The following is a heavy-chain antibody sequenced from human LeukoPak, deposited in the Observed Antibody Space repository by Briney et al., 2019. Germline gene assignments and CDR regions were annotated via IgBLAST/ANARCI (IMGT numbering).Heavy chain of an antibody. V-gene: IGHV1-2*02. CDR1: GYTFTDYY. J-gene: IGHJ4*02. Sequence: ASVKVSCKASGYTFTDYYFHWVRQAPGQGLEWMGFVDPKTGATNYAQKFEGRVTMTRDTSISTACMELTSLRSDDSALYFCARLALSPTLDYWGQGTLVIVSS. CDR2: VDPKTGAT. CDR3: ARLALSPTLDY. D-gene: IGHD5/OR15-5a*01.